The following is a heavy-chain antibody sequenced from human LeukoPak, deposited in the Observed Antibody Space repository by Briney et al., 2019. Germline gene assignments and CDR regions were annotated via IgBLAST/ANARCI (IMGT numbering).Heavy chain of an antibody. V-gene: IGHV1-3*03. J-gene: IGHJ5*02. D-gene: IGHD3-22*01. CDR2: INAGNGNT. Sequence: ASVKVSCKASGYTFTSYAMHWVRQAPGQRLEWMGWINAGNGNTKYSQEFQGRVTITRDTSASTAYMELSSLRSEDMAVYYCAREERSYYDSSGLPAWYNWFDPWGQRTLVTVSS. CDR1: GYTFTSYA. CDR3: AREERSYYDSSGLPAWYNWFDP.